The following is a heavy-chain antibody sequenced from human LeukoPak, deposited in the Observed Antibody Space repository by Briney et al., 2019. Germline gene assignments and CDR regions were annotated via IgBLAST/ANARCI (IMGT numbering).Heavy chain of an antibody. J-gene: IGHJ3*02. V-gene: IGHV7-4-1*02. CDR3: VRMTPVTSDAFDI. CDR1: GYTFTTYG. D-gene: IGHD4-17*01. Sequence: ASVKVSCKASGYTFTTYGINWMRQAPGQGLEWMGWINTDTGNPTYAQGFTGRFVFSLDTSVSTAYLQINSLKAEDTAVYYCVRMTPVTSDAFDIGGQGTMVTVSA. CDR2: INTDTGNP.